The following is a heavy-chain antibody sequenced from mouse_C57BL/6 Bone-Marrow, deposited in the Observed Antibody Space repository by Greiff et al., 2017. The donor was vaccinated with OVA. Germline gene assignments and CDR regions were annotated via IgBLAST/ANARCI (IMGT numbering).Heavy chain of an antibody. CDR2: INPYNGDT. J-gene: IGHJ4*01. V-gene: IGHV1-20*01. CDR1: GYSFTGYF. Sequence: EVRRVESGPELVKPGDSVKISCKASGYSFTGYFMNWVMQSHGKSLEWIGRINPYNGDTFYNQKFKGKATLTVDKSSSTAHMELRSLTSEDSAVYYCARIYPPYYAMDYWGQGTSVTVSS. CDR3: ARIYPPYYAMDY.